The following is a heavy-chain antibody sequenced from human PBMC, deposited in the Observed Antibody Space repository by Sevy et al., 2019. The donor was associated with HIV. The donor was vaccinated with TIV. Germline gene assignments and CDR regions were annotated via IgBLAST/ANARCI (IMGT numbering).Heavy chain of an antibody. J-gene: IGHJ4*02. CDR2: IDQDGSQK. CDR3: ARELWPGDY. V-gene: IGHV3-7*01. Sequence: GGSLRLSCAASGFTFTDYFMGWVRQAPGKGLEWVANIDQDGSQKNYVDSVKGRFTISRDNAKNSVYQQMNRLRVDDTAVYYCARELWPGDYWGQGTLVTVSS. D-gene: IGHD2-21*01. CDR1: GFTFTDYF.